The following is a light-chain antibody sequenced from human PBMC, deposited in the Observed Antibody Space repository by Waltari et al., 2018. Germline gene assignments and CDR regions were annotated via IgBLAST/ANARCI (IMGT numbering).Light chain of an antibody. Sequence: DIVMTRSPDSLAVSLGERATIHCKSSPSVLYSSNNRNYLTWYQQKPGQPPKLLIYWASIRESGVPDRFSGSGSGTDFTLTISSLQAEDVAVYYCQQYYTTPLTFGGGTKVEIK. V-gene: IGKV4-1*01. CDR3: QQYYTTPLT. CDR2: WAS. J-gene: IGKJ4*01. CDR1: PSVLYSSNNRNY.